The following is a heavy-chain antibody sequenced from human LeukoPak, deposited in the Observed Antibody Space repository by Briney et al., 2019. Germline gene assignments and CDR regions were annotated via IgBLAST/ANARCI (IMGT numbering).Heavy chain of an antibody. Sequence: GASVKVSCKASRYTFTDYYIHWLRQARGQGLEWMGWITPNNGGTNYAPKFRGRVTMTRDTSISTAYMELSRLRSGDTAVYYCARGLSIEGYNFNYWGQGTLVTVSS. CDR1: RYTFTDYY. J-gene: IGHJ4*02. V-gene: IGHV1-2*02. CDR3: ARGLSIEGYNFNY. D-gene: IGHD5-24*01. CDR2: ITPNNGGT.